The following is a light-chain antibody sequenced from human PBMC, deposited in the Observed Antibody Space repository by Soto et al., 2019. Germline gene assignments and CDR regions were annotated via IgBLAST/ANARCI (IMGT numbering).Light chain of an antibody. Sequence: SYELTQPPSVSVAPGQTARIPCGGNNIESKSVHWYQQKPGQPPVLVVYDDGDRPSGIPERFSGSNSGNTATLTISGLQAEDEADYYCSSYTSSSIYVFGSGTKVTVL. CDR1: NIESKS. CDR3: SSYTSSSIYV. CDR2: DDG. J-gene: IGLJ1*01. V-gene: IGLV3-21*02.